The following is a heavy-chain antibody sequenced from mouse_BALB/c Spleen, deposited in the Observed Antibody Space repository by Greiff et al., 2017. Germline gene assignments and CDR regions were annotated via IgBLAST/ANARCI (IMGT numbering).Heavy chain of an antibody. J-gene: IGHJ4*01. CDR3: ARFRGNYVYPYAMDY. CDR2: ISYSGST. D-gene: IGHD2-1*01. CDR1: GYSITSDYA. V-gene: IGHV3-2*02. Sequence: DVKLQESGPGLVKPSQSLSLTCTVTGYSITSDYAWNWIRQFPGNKLEWMGYISYSGSTSYNPSLKSRISITRDTSKNQFFLQLNSVTTEDTATYYCARFRGNYVYPYAMDYWGQGTSVTVSS.